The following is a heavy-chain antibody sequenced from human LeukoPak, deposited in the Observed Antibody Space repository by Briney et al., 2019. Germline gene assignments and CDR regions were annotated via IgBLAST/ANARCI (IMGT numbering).Heavy chain of an antibody. J-gene: IGHJ4*02. CDR3: ARHISGAGTGLYYFDY. CDR1: GYSFTSYW. D-gene: IGHD6-13*01. CDR2: IYPGDSDT. V-gene: IGHV5-51*01. Sequence: GESLEISCKGSGYSFTSYWIGWVRQMPGKGLEWMGIIYPGDSDTRYSPSFQGQVTISADKSISTAYLQWSSLKASDTAMYYCARHISGAGTGLYYFDYWGQGTLVTVSS.